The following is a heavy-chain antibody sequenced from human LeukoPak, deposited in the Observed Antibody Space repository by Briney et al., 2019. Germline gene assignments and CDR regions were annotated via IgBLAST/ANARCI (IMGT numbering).Heavy chain of an antibody. Sequence: GGSLRLSCTASGFTFSHHGMHWVRQAPGKGLEWVAFILFDGSKKYFVDSVKGRFTISRDNSKNAVSLQMNNLRTEDTAMYYCARAVDKGTGYYMDFWGQGTLVTVSS. J-gene: IGHJ4*02. CDR1: GFTFSHHG. CDR2: ILFDGSKK. CDR3: ARAVDKGTGYYMDF. V-gene: IGHV3-30*02. D-gene: IGHD3-22*01.